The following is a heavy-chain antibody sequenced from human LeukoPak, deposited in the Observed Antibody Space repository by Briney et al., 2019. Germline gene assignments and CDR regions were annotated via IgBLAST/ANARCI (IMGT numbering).Heavy chain of an antibody. Sequence: ASVKVSCKASGYTFTSYAMHWVRQAPGQRLEWMGWINAGNGNTKYSQKFQGRVTITRDTSASTAYMELSSLRSEDTAVYYCVGPVRETMVRGVIIPGDAFDIWGQGTMVTVSS. CDR2: INAGNGNT. CDR1: GYTFTSYA. V-gene: IGHV1-3*01. D-gene: IGHD3-10*01. CDR3: VGPVRETMVRGVIIPGDAFDI. J-gene: IGHJ3*02.